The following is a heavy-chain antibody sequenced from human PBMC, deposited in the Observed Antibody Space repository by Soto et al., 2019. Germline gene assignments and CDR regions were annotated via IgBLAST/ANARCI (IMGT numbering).Heavy chain of an antibody. D-gene: IGHD2-2*01. CDR1: GFTFSSYG. CDR3: AKDGLGYCSSTSCYLPGHNWFEP. V-gene: IGHV3-30*18. CDR2: ISYDGSNK. Sequence: SLRLSCAASGFTFSSYGMHWVRQAPGKGLEWVAVISYDGSNKYYADSVKGRFTISRDNSKNTLYLQMNSLRAEDTAVYYCAKDGLGYCSSTSCYLPGHNWFEPWGQGTLVTVSS. J-gene: IGHJ5*02.